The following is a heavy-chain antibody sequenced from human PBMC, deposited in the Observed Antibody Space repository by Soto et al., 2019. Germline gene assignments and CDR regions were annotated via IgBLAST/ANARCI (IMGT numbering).Heavy chain of an antibody. J-gene: IGHJ6*02. D-gene: IGHD1-1*01. CDR3: ARVGSPGGYYYYGMDV. CDR2: IYYSGST. Sequence: SATLSITCTVSGGSISSGDYYWSWIRQPPGKGLEWIGYIYYSGSTYYNPSLRSRVTISVDTSKNQFSLRLGSVTAADTAVYYCARVGSPGGYYYYGMDVWGQGTTVTVS. V-gene: IGHV4-30-4*01. CDR1: GGSISSGDYY.